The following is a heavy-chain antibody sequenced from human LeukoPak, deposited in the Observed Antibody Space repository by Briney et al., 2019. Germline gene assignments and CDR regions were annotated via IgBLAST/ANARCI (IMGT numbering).Heavy chain of an antibody. V-gene: IGHV3-48*03. CDR1: GFTFSCYE. J-gene: IGHJ6*03. D-gene: IGHD6-13*01. CDR2: ISSSGSTI. CDR3: AGGLAAAHYYYYMDV. Sequence: GGSLRLSCAASGFTFSCYEMNWVRQTPGKGLEWVSYISSSGSTIYYTDSVKGRFTISRDNAKNSLYLQMNSLRAEDTAVYYCAGGLAAAHYYYYMDVWGKGTTVTVSS.